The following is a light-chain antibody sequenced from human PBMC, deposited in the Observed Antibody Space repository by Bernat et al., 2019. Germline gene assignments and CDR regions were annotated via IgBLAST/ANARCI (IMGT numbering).Light chain of an antibody. V-gene: IGLV10-54*04. CDR1: SNNVGYQG. CDR2: RNN. Sequence: QAGLTQPPSVSKGLRETATLTCTGNSNNVGYQGAAWLQQRQGHPPKLLPYRNNNRPSGISERFSASRSGNTASLTVTGLQPEDEADYYCSAWDTSLNAWVFGGGTKLTVL. J-gene: IGLJ3*02. CDR3: SAWDTSLNAWV.